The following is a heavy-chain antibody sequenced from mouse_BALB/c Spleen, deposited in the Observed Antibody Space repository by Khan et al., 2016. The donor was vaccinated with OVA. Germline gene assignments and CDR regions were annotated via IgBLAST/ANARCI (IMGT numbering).Heavy chain of an antibody. V-gene: IGHV1-18*01. D-gene: IGHD3-3*01. J-gene: IGHJ4*01. CDR3: ARGAGRY. CDR1: GYTFPEYT. Sequence: EVQLQQSGPELVKPGASVKISCKTSGYTFPEYTVHWVKQSLGKSLDWIGVINPKSGGTAYNQKFKGKATLTVDKSSSTAYMEFRSLTSEDSAVYYCARGAGRYWGQGISVTVAS. CDR2: INPKSGGT.